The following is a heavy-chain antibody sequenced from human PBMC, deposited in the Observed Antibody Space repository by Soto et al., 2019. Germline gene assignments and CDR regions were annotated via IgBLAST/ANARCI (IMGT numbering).Heavy chain of an antibody. CDR2: IIPIFGTA. D-gene: IGHD6-19*01. V-gene: IGHV1-69*13. CDR3: ARSHSSGCYCTFDY. J-gene: IGHJ4*02. CDR1: GGTFSSYA. Sequence: GASVKVSCKASGGTFSSYAISWARQASGQGLELMGWIIPIFGTANYAQKFQGRVTITADESTSSAYMELSSLRSEDTAVYYCARSHSSGCYCTFDYWGQGTLVTVSS.